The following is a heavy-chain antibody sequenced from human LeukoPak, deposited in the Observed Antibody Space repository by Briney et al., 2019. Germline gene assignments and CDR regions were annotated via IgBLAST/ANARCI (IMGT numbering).Heavy chain of an antibody. V-gene: IGHV3-30*04. Sequence: GRSLRLSCAASGFTFSSYAMHWVRQAPRKGLGWVAVISYDGSNKYYADSVKGRFTISRDNSKNTLYLQMNSLRAYDTAVYYSATGGGNYMVRGVILEEGTLFDYWGQGTLVTVSS. CDR3: ATGGGNYMVRGVILEEGTLFDY. J-gene: IGHJ4*02. CDR1: GFTFSSYA. CDR2: ISYDGSNK. D-gene: IGHD3-10*01.